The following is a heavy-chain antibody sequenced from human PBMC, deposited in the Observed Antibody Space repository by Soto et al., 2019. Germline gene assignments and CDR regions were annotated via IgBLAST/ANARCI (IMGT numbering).Heavy chain of an antibody. V-gene: IGHV3-48*03. CDR1: GFTFSSYE. CDR3: AREGMIESKMDV. J-gene: IGHJ6*02. Sequence: GGSLRLSCAASGFTFSSYEMNWVRQAPGKGLEWVSYISSSGSTIYYADSVKGRFTISRDNAKNSLYLQMNSLRAEDTAVYYCAREGMIESKMDVWGQGTTVTVSS. CDR2: ISSSGSTI. D-gene: IGHD3-22*01.